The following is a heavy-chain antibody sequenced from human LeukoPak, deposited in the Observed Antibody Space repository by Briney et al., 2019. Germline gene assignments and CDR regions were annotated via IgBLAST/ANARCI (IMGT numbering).Heavy chain of an antibody. CDR3: ARGGEGDLNFDY. CDR2: INSDGSST. CDR1: GFTFSSYW. V-gene: IGHV3-74*01. D-gene: IGHD3-16*01. J-gene: IGHJ4*01. Sequence: GGSLILSCAASGFTFSSYWMHWVRQATGKGLVWFSRINSDGSSTSYADSVKGRFTISRENAKNTLYLQMNSLRAEETAIYYCARGGEGDLNFDYWGHGTLVTVSS.